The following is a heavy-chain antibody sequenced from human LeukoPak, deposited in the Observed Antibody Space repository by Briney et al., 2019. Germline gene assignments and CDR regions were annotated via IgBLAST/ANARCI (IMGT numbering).Heavy chain of an antibody. CDR2: ISYSGST. Sequence: PSETLSLTCTVSDGSISSYYWTWLRQPPGKGLEWIGYISYSGSTNYNPSLKSRVTISVDTSKNQFSLKLSSVTAADTAVYYCARWRYSSSWHIDYWGQGTLVTVSS. CDR3: ARWRYSSSWHIDY. D-gene: IGHD6-13*01. V-gene: IGHV4-59*01. J-gene: IGHJ4*02. CDR1: DGSISSYY.